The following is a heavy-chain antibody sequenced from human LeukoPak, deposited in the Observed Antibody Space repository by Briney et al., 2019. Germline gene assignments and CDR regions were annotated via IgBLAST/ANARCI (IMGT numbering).Heavy chain of an antibody. D-gene: IGHD3-10*01. CDR1: GGSFSGYY. Sequence: SETLSLTCDVYGGSFSGYYWGWIRQPPGKGLEWIGLINHSGSTNYNPSLKSRVTISVDTSKNQFSLKLSSVTAADTAVYYCARRYYYGSGSYSLKQYYFDYWGQGTLVTVSS. CDR3: ARRYYYGSGSYSLKQYYFDY. V-gene: IGHV4-34*01. CDR2: INHSGST. J-gene: IGHJ4*02.